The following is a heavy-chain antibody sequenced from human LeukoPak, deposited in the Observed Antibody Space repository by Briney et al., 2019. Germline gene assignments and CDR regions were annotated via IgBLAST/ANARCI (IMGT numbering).Heavy chain of an antibody. Sequence: SETLSLTCAVYGGSFSGYYWSWIRKPPGKGLEWIGEINHSGSTNYNPSLKSRVTIPVDTSKNQSSLKLSSVAAADTAVYYCASLGVVPAAINYWGQGTLVTVSS. CDR3: ASLGVVPAAINY. V-gene: IGHV4-34*01. CDR2: INHSGST. D-gene: IGHD2-2*02. CDR1: GGSFSGYY. J-gene: IGHJ4*02.